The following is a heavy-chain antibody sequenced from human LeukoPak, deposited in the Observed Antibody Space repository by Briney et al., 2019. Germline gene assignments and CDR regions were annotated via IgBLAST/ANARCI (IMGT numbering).Heavy chain of an antibody. V-gene: IGHV3-21*03. CDR2: ISSSSGYI. J-gene: IGHJ6*03. Sequence: GGSLRLSGAASGFTFSSYPMNWVRQAPGKGLEWVSSISSSSGYIYYADSVKGRFTISRDNAKNSLYLQMNTMKTEVTAVYYCTTHRVRRIPVPRTYYMDVWGKGTTVTVSS. D-gene: IGHD1-14*01. CDR1: GFTFSSYP. CDR3: TTHRVRRIPVPRTYYMDV.